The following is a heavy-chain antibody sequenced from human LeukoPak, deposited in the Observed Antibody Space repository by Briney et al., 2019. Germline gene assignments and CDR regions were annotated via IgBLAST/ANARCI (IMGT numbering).Heavy chain of an antibody. J-gene: IGHJ4*02. CDR1: GGSFSGYY. D-gene: IGHD3-22*01. CDR3: ASSLKTTYYYDSSGYLNDY. Sequence: PSETLSLTCAVYGGSFSGYYWSWIRQPPGKGLEWIGEINHSGSTNYNPSPKSRVTISVDTSKNQFSLKLSSVTAADTAVYYCASSLKTTYYYDSSGYLNDYWGQGTLVTVSS. CDR2: INHSGST. V-gene: IGHV4-34*01.